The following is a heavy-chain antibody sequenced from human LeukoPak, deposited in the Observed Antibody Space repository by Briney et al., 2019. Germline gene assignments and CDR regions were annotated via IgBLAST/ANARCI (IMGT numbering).Heavy chain of an antibody. CDR2: VMSGRGST. CDR1: GFSVTDYS. D-gene: IGHD3-10*01. J-gene: IGHJ4*02. Sequence: GGSLRLSCAASGFSVTDYSISWIRQSPGKGPEWISYVMSGRGSTNYADSVKGRFTISRDNAKNSVALQLDGLRADDTAVYFCTRERRGSYYAFESWGQGTLVTVSS. CDR3: TRERRGSYYAFES. V-gene: IGHV3-11*05.